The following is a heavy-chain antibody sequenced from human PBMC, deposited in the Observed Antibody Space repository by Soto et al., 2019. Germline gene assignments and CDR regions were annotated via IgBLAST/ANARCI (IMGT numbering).Heavy chain of an antibody. V-gene: IGHV5-51*01. CDR2: IYPGDSDT. J-gene: IGHJ6*02. Sequence: GESLKISCKGSDYSFNTYWIAWVRQMPGKGLEWMGIIYPGDSDTRYSPSFQGQVTISADKSISTAYLQWSSLEASDTAMYYCARHQYTGNYYTNYYYYYGMDVWGQGTTVTVSS. CDR1: DYSFNTYW. D-gene: IGHD4-4*01. CDR3: ARHQYTGNYYTNYYYYYGMDV.